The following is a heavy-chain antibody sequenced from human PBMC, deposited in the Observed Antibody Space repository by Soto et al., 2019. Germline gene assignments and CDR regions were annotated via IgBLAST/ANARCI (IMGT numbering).Heavy chain of an antibody. CDR2: INHSGST. J-gene: IGHJ5*02. CDR1: GGSFSGYY. CDR3: ARGKAHRSWCDP. V-gene: IGHV4-34*01. Sequence: QVQLQQWGAGLLKPSETLSLTCAVYGGSFSGYYWSWIRQPPGKGLEWIGEINHSGSTNYNPSLKSRVTISVDTSKNQFSLKLSSLTAADTAVYYCARGKAHRSWCDPWGQGTLVTVSS.